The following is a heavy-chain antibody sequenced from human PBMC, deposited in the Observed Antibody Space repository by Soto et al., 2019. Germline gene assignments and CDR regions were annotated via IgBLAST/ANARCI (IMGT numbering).Heavy chain of an antibody. D-gene: IGHD2-15*01. CDR2: MLYSGLT. J-gene: IGHJ6*02. CDR3: APLSVSLSGPYGIHV. V-gene: IGHV4-39*01. CDR1: GYSVSSSDYY. Sequence: SETLSLTCSVSGYSVSSSDYYWAWIRQPPGKGLEWIGSMLYSGLTYYTPSLKSRVTLSVYTSKNQFSVRLNSVTASDTAVYYCAPLSVSLSGPYGIHVWGQGTTVTVSS.